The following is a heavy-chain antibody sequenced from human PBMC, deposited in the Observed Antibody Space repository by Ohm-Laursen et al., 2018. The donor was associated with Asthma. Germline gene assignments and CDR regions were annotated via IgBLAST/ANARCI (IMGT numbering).Heavy chain of an antibody. D-gene: IGHD3-16*02. V-gene: IGHV3-11*01. J-gene: IGHJ6*02. Sequence: SLRLSCAASGFTFSDYYMSWIRQAPGKGLEWVAYISGSASTTYYAASVKGRFTISRDNAKNSLYLQMNSLRAEDTAVYYCAKVVLMDVWGQGTTVTVSS. CDR1: GFTFSDYY. CDR2: ISGSASTT. CDR3: AKVVLMDV.